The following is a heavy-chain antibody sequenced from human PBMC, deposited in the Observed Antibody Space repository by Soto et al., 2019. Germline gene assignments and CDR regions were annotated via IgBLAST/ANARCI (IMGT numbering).Heavy chain of an antibody. Sequence: QVQLQQWGAGLVKPSETLSLSCAVYGQSFSGHSWAWIRQPPGKGLEWIGEINESGSTYYNPSLKSRVTISTDTSKNQFSLKLSSVSAADTAAYFCARGSGIVALPGELEDVNYDYWGQGALVNGSS. CDR2: INESGST. CDR3: ARGSGIVALPGELEDVNYDY. J-gene: IGHJ4*02. CDR1: GQSFSGHS. V-gene: IGHV4-34*01. D-gene: IGHD1-1*01.